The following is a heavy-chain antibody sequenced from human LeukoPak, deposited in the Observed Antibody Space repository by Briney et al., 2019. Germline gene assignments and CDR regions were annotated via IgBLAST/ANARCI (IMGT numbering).Heavy chain of an antibody. Sequence: GGSLRLSCAASGFTFSSYAMSWVRQAPGKGLEWVSAISGSGGSTYYADSVKGRFTISRDNSKNTLYLQMNSLRAEETAVYYCAKYQYLSRTSCYQTPYYYYGMDVWGQGTTVTVSS. CDR2: ISGSGGST. D-gene: IGHD2-2*01. V-gene: IGHV3-23*01. J-gene: IGHJ6*02. CDR1: GFTFSSYA. CDR3: AKYQYLSRTSCYQTPYYYYGMDV.